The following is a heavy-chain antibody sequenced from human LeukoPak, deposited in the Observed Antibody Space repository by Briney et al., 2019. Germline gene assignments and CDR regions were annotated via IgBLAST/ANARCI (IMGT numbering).Heavy chain of an antibody. CDR2: IYPRDGST. J-gene: IGHJ3*02. CDR3: ARNDYGGHDAFDI. V-gene: IGHV1-46*01. CDR1: GYSFTSNY. D-gene: IGHD4-17*01. Sequence: ASVKVSCKASGYSFTSNYIHWVRQAPGQGLEWMGMIYPRDGSTSYAQKFQGRITMTRDTSISAAYMELKSLRSEDTAVYYCARNDYGGHDAFDIWGQGTMVTVSS.